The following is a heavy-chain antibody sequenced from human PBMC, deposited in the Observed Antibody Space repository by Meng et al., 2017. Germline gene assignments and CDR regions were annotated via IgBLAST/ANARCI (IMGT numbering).Heavy chain of an antibody. CDR2: ISYDGSNK. V-gene: IGHV3-30*16. J-gene: IGHJ4*02. CDR3: ARVRGSYYTGNFDY. CDR1: GYTFPGYY. Sequence: GQRVQSGGEVKNPGASVKVSCKASGYTFPGYYMHWVRQAPGQGLEWMAVISYDGSNKYYADSVKGRFTISRDNSKNTLYLQMNSLRAEDTAVYYCARVRGSYYTGNFDYWGQGTLVTVSS. D-gene: IGHD1-26*01.